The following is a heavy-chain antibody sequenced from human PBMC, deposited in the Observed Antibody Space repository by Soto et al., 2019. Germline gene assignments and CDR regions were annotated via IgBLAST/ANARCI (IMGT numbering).Heavy chain of an antibody. D-gene: IGHD3-3*01. CDR3: ARSAITLFGVVSIPPHYYSELDV. CDR1: GGTFNRYA. V-gene: IGHV1-69*01. J-gene: IGHJ6*02. Sequence: QVQLVQSGAEVKKPGSSVKVSCKASGGTFNRYAISWVRQAPGQGLEWMGGIIPIFGIGNDAHRFQGIVTITADESTGTAYMELSSLRSEDTGVYYCARSAITLFGVVSIPPHYYSELDVWGQGTTVTVSS. CDR2: IIPIFGIG.